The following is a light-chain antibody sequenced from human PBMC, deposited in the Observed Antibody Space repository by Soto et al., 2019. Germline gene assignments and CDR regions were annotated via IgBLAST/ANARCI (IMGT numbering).Light chain of an antibody. J-gene: IGKJ4*01. V-gene: IGKV1-39*01. Sequence: DIQMTQSPSSLSASVGDRVTITCRASQSIGRFLNWHQQKPGKAPNVLINAASTLRSGVPSRFSGSGSGTDFNLTINSLQPEDFATYFCQQSFTTPLTFGGGTK. CDR3: QQSFTTPLT. CDR1: QSIGRF. CDR2: AAS.